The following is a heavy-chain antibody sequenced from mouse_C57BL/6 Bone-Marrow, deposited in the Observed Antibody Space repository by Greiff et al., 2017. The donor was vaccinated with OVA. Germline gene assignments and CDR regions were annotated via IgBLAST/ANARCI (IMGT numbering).Heavy chain of an antibody. Sequence: EVMLVESGGDLVKPGGSLKLSCAASGFTFSSYGMSWVRQTPDKRLEWVATISSGGSYTYYPDSVQGRVTISRDNAKTTLYLQRSSLKSEDTAMYYCARLAYYSNPYAMDYWGQGTSLTVSS. CDR1: GFTFSSYG. J-gene: IGHJ4*01. D-gene: IGHD2-5*01. V-gene: IGHV5-6*01. CDR2: ISSGGSYT. CDR3: ARLAYYSNPYAMDY.